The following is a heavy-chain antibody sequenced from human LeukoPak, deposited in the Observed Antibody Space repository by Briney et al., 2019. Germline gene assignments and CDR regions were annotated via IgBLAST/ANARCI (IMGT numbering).Heavy chain of an antibody. CDR3: AKDTRWRGYSSDAFDI. V-gene: IGHV3-30*18. CDR1: GFTFSSYG. J-gene: IGHJ3*02. D-gene: IGHD6-13*01. CDR2: ISYDGSNK. Sequence: PGGSLRLSCAASGFTFSSYGMHWVRQAPGKGLEWVAVISYDGSNKYYADSVKGRFTIPRDNSKNTLYLQMNSLRAEDTAVYYCAKDTRWRGYSSDAFDIWGQGTMVTVSS.